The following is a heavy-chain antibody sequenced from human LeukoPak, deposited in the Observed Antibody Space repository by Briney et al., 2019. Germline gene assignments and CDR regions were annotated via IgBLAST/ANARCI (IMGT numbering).Heavy chain of an antibody. D-gene: IGHD2-15*01. V-gene: IGHV3-21*01. CDR1: GFTFSSYS. CDR2: ISTTSSYI. CDR3: ARDCGGGCHSGQTYFSYYYYGMDV. Sequence: GGSLRLSCAASGFTFSSYSMTWVRQAPGKGPEWVSSISTTSSYIYYADSVKGRFTISRDNAKNSLFLQVNSLSAEDTAVYYCARDCGGGCHSGQTYFSYYYYGMDVWGQGTTVTVSS. J-gene: IGHJ6*02.